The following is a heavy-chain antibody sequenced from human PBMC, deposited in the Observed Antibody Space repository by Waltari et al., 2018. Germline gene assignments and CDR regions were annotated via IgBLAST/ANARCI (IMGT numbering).Heavy chain of an antibody. CDR2: IRGSGGST. J-gene: IGHJ4*02. CDR3: AKGGFYSSGWYG. Sequence: EVQLVESGGGLVQRGGSLRLSCAASGFTFSSYAMSWVRQAPGKGLGWVSAIRGSGGSTYYADSVKGRFTISRDNSKNTLYLQMNSLRAEDTAVYYCAKGGFYSSGWYGWGQGTLVTVSS. CDR1: GFTFSSYA. D-gene: IGHD6-19*01. V-gene: IGHV3-23*04.